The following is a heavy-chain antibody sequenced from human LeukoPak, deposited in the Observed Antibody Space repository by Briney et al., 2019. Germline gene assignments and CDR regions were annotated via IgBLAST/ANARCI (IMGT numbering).Heavy chain of an antibody. D-gene: IGHD5-12*01. CDR1: DGSISSYY. V-gene: IGHV4-59*01. CDR2: IYYSGST. J-gene: IGHJ3*02. Sequence: PSETLSLTCTVSDGSISSYYWSWIRQPPGKGLEWIGYIYYSGSTNYNPSLKTRVTISVDTSKNQFSLKLSSVTAADTAVYYCARDRLRTPDAFHIWGQGTMVTVSS. CDR3: ARDRLRTPDAFHI.